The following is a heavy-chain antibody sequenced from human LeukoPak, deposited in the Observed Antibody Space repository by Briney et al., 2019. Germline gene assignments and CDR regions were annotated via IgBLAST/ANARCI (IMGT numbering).Heavy chain of an antibody. CDR3: ARGRYSGYETFDY. D-gene: IGHD5-12*01. J-gene: IGHJ4*02. Sequence: SETLSLTCTVSGGSISSYYWSWIRQPPGKGLEWIGHIYYSGSTNYNPSLKSRVTISVDTSKNQFSLKLSSVTAADTAVYYCARGRYSGYETFDYWGQGTLVTVSS. CDR2: IYYSGST. V-gene: IGHV4-59*08. CDR1: GGSISSYY.